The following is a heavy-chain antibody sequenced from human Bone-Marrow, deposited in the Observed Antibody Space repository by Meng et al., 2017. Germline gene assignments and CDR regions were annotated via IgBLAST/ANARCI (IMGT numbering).Heavy chain of an antibody. CDR3: ARYHSVVVAATN. J-gene: IGHJ4*02. CDR2: ISAYNGNT. D-gene: IGHD2-15*01. Sequence: ASVNVSCKASGYTFTSYGISWVRQAPGQGLEWMGWISAYNGNTNYAQKLQGRVTMTTDTSTSTAYMELRSLRSDDTAVYYCARYHSVVVAATNWGQGALVIVSS. V-gene: IGHV1-18*01. CDR1: GYTFTSYG.